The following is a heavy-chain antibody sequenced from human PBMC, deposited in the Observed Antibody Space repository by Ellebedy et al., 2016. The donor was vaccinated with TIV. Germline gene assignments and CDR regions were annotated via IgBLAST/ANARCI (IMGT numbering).Heavy chain of an antibody. J-gene: IGHJ4*02. CDR2: IKEDGSEK. V-gene: IGHV3-7*03. CDR3: ARAPRGYSYGLRPDYFDY. CDR1: GFSFSTYW. Sequence: GESLKISCAASGFSFSTYWMNWVRQAPGKGLEWVANIKEDGSEKYYVDSVKGRFTISRDNAKNSLYLQMNSLRAEDTAVYYCARAPRGYSYGLRPDYFDYWGQGTLVTVSS. D-gene: IGHD5-18*01.